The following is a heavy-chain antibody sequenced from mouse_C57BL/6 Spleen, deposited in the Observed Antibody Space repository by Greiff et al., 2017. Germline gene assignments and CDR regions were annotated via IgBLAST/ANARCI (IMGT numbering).Heavy chain of an antibody. CDR2: IWSGGST. V-gene: IGHV2-2*01. Sequence: VQRVESGPGLVQPSPSLSITCTVSGFSLTSYGVHWVRQSPGKGLEWLGVIWSGGSTDYNAAFISRLSISKDNSKSQAFFKMNSLQADDTAIYYCAREGGNLAWFAYWGQGTLVTVSA. CDR1: GFSLTSYG. J-gene: IGHJ3*01. D-gene: IGHD2-1*01. CDR3: AREGGNLAWFAY.